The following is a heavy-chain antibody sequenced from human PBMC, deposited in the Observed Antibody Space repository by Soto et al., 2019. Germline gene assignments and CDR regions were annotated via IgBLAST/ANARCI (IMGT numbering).Heavy chain of an antibody. V-gene: IGHV4-39*01. J-gene: IGHJ4*02. CDR1: GGSISSSSYY. CDR2: IYYSGST. CDR3: ARGGGTVATIPLDY. D-gene: IGHD5-12*01. Sequence: QLQLQESGPGLVKPSETLSLTCTVSGGSISSSSYYWGWIRQPPGKGLEWIGSIYYSGSTYYNPSLKSRFTISVDTSKNQFSLKLSSVTAADTAVYYCARGGGTVATIPLDYWGQGTLVTVSS.